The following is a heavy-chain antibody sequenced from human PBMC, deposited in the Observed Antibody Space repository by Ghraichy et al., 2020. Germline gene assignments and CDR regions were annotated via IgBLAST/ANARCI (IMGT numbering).Heavy chain of an antibody. Sequence: SCAASGFTFSSYSMNWVRQAPGKGLEWVSSISSSSSYIYYADSVKGRFTISRDNAKNSLYLQMNSLRAEDTAVYYCARGRDYYDSSGYYYYYGMDVWGQGTTVTVSS. D-gene: IGHD3-22*01. CDR2: ISSSSSYI. CDR1: GFTFSSYS. J-gene: IGHJ6*02. CDR3: ARGRDYYDSSGYYYYYGMDV. V-gene: IGHV3-21*01.